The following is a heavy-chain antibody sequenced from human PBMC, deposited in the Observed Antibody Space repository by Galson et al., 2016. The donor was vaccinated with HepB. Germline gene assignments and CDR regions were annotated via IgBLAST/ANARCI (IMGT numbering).Heavy chain of an antibody. J-gene: IGHJ3*01. D-gene: IGHD4-23*01. CDR3: ARDRLASGNHLDY. CDR2: LSGSGGST. Sequence: SLRLSCAAAGFTFSSYAMSWVRQAPGKGLEWVSALSGSGGSTYYADSVKGRFTISRDNSKSTLYLQMNSVRAEDTAVYYCARDRLASGNHLDYWGQGTMVTVSS. CDR1: GFTFSSYA. V-gene: IGHV3-23*01.